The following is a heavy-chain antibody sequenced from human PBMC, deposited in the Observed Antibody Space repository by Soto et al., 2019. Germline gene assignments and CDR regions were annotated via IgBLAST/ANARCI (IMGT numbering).Heavy chain of an antibody. CDR2: VKSKTDGGTT. J-gene: IGHJ4*01. V-gene: IGHV3-15*07. D-gene: IGHD3-22*01. CDR1: GFTFSNAW. Sequence: SGFTFSNAWINWVRQTPGKGLEWVGRVKSKTDGGTTDFAAPVKGRFAISRDDSKNMVYLEMNSLKTEDTAIYYCTTDSYITSIIVRFDYWGHGTLVTVSS. CDR3: TTDSYITSIIVRFDY.